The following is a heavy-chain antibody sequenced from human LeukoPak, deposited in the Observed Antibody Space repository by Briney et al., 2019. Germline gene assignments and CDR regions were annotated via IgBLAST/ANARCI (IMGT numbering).Heavy chain of an antibody. J-gene: IGHJ4*02. V-gene: IGHV4-31*03. Sequence: SQTLSLTCTVSGGSISSGGYYWSWIRQHPGKGLEWIVYIYYSGSTYYNPSLKSRVTISVDTSKNQFSLKLSSVTAADTAVYYCAREMSGARLGYFDYWGQGTLVTVSS. CDR3: AREMSGARLGYFDY. CDR1: GGSISSGGYY. CDR2: IYYSGST. D-gene: IGHD2-15*01.